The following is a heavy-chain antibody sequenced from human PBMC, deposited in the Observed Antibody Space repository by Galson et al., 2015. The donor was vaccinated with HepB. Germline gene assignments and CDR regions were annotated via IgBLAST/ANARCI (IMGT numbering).Heavy chain of an antibody. Sequence: SVKVSCKASGFTFTSSVVQWVRQARGQRLEWIGWIVVGSGNTNYAQKFQERVTIARDMSTSTAYMELSSLRSEDTAVYYCAAVGYCSSTSCYEVGYYCYYGMDVWGQGTTVTVSS. CDR3: AAVGYCSSTSCYEVGYYCYYGMDV. D-gene: IGHD2-2*01. CDR2: IVVGSGNT. J-gene: IGHJ6*02. V-gene: IGHV1-58*01. CDR1: GFTFTSSV.